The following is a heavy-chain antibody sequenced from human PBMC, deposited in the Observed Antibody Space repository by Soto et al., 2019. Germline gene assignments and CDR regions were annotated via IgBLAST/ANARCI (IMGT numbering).Heavy chain of an antibody. V-gene: IGHV4-31*03. CDR3: AREVNVPADADAFDI. Sequence: PSETPSLTCTVSGGSIRNDNYFWSWIRQHPGKGLEWIGYIHYSGSAYYNPSLRGRVIILVDTTKNQFSMKLTSVTAADTAMYYCAREVNVPADADAFDIWGQGTMVAVSS. CDR1: GGSIRNDNYF. J-gene: IGHJ3*02. CDR2: IHYSGSA. D-gene: IGHD2-2*01.